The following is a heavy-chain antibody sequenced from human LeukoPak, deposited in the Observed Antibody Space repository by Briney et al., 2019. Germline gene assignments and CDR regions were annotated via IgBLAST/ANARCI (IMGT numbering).Heavy chain of an antibody. V-gene: IGHV1-18*04. J-gene: IGHJ6*02. CDR3: ASGEVGVVYRAGGRYSYHYHAMDV. CDR2: ISADNGNT. CDR1: GYTFSSYA. Sequence: ASVKVSCKASGYTFSSYAISWVRQAPGQGLEWMGWISADNGNTNHAQKFQGRASLTTDASTSTAYMELRTLTSDDTAVYYCASGEVGVVYRAGGRYSYHYHAMDVWAKGPRSPSP. D-gene: IGHD3-10*01.